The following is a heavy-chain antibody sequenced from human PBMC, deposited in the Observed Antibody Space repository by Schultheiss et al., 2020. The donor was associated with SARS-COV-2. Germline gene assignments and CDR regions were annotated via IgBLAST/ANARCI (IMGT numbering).Heavy chain of an antibody. J-gene: IGHJ6*02. CDR3: ARGDSSSWSGSYYYGMDV. Sequence: SETLSLTCTVSGDSIRSYYWSWIRQPPGKGLEWIGYIYYSGGTNYNPSLKSRVTISVDTSKNQFSLKLSSVTAADTAVYYCARGDSSSWSGSYYYGMDVWGQGTTVTVSS. CDR2: IYYSGGT. CDR1: GDSIRSYY. D-gene: IGHD6-13*01. V-gene: IGHV4-59*12.